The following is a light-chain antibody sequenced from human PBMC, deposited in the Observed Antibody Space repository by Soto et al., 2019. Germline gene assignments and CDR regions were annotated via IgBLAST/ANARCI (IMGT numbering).Light chain of an antibody. CDR2: QVS. J-gene: IGKJ1*01. CDR3: MQGTHWPWT. V-gene: IGKV2-30*01. Sequence: DAVLNQSPLSLPVTLGQPAAISCRSRQSLVYSNGNAYLIWFQQRPGQSPRRLIYQVSTRDAGVPDRFSGSGSGTYFTLTISRVEAEDVGLYYCMQGTHWPWTFGQGTKVEIK. CDR1: QSLVYSNGNAY.